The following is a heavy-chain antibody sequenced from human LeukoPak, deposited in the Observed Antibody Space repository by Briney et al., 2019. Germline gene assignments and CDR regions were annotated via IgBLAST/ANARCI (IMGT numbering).Heavy chain of an antibody. CDR3: AELGITMIGGV. Sequence: PGGSLRLSFAASGFTFSNYGMHWVRQAPGKGLEWVAVISSDGGTDYYADPVKGRFTISRDNAKNSLYLQMNGLRAEDTAVYYCAELGITMIGGVWGKGTTVTISS. CDR1: GFTFSNYG. CDR2: ISSDGGTD. V-gene: IGHV3-30*18. D-gene: IGHD3-10*02. J-gene: IGHJ6*04.